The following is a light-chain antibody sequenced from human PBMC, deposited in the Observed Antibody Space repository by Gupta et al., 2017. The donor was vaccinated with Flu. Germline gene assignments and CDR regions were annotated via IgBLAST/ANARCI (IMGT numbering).Light chain of an antibody. CDR1: VAHCGAVYD. CDR3: QSYDSSLSGSV. J-gene: IGLJ3*02. V-gene: IGLV1-40*01. Sequence: VPIPCTVSVAHCGAVYDVHWYQQFPGTAPRLLIYGNSNRPSGVPGRFSGSKSGTSASLAITGLQAEDEADYYCQSYDSSLSGSVFGGGTKLTVL. CDR2: GNS.